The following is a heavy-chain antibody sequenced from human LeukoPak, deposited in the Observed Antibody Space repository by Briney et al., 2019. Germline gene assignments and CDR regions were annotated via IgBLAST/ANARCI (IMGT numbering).Heavy chain of an antibody. CDR3: ARNLYYYDSSGYYYY. Sequence: QTGGSLRLSCAASGFTFNTFGMHWVRQAPGKGLEWVTVIWYDGSNKFYADSVKGRFTISRDNSKNTLYLQMNSLRAEDTAVYYCARNLYYYDSSGYYYYWGQGTLVTVSS. CDR1: GFTFNTFG. V-gene: IGHV3-33*01. CDR2: IWYDGSNK. D-gene: IGHD3-22*01. J-gene: IGHJ4*02.